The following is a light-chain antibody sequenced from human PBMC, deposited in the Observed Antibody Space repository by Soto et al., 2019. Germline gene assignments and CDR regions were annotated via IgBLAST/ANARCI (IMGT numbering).Light chain of an antibody. V-gene: IGKV3-20*01. J-gene: IGKJ1*01. CDR2: GAS. CDR3: QQYGSSPRA. Sequence: ESVLTQSPGTLSLSPGERATLSCRASQSVTSTYLAWYQQKPGQAPMLLIYGASSRATVIPDRFSGSGSGTDFHLTISRLEPEDFAVYYCQQYGSSPRAFGQGTKVELK. CDR1: QSVTSTY.